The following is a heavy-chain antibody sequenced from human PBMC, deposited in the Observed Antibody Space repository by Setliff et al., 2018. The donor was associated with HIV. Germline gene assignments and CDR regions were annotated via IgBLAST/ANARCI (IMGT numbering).Heavy chain of an antibody. V-gene: IGHV4-59*11. J-gene: IGHJ4*02. CDR3: AKGAGFYGDYTFDY. D-gene: IGHD4-17*01. Sequence: PSETLSLTCTVSGASINSHYWSWIRQSPGRELEWIGYIYSTGSTNYNPSLQSRVSISMDASKNKFSLKVTSVTSADTAVYYCAKGAGFYGDYTFDYWGQGHLVTVSS. CDR2: IYSTGST. CDR1: GASINSHY.